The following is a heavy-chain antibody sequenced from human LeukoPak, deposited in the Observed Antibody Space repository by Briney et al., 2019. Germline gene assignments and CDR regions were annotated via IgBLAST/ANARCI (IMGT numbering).Heavy chain of an antibody. CDR1: GYTFTSYD. Sequence: ASVKVSCKASGYTFTSYDINWVRQATGQGFEWMGWMNPNSGNTGYAQKFQGRVTMTRNTSISTAYMELSSLRSEDTAVYYCARGQYSSSWYSRTVDPWGQGTLVTVSS. V-gene: IGHV1-8*01. D-gene: IGHD6-13*01. J-gene: IGHJ5*02. CDR2: MNPNSGNT. CDR3: ARGQYSSSWYSRTVDP.